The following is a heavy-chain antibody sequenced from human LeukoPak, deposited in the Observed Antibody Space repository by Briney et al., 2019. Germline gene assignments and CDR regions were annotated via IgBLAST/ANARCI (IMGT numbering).Heavy chain of an antibody. V-gene: IGHV3-23*01. J-gene: IGHJ4*02. Sequence: PGGSLRLSCAASGFTFSSYGMHWVRQAPGKGLEWVSAISGSGGSTYYADSVKGRFTISRDNSKNTLYLQMNSLRAEDTAVYYCAKVQAHSIAARPVDYWGQGTLVTVSS. CDR3: AKVQAHSIAARPVDY. CDR1: GFTFSSYG. CDR2: ISGSGGST. D-gene: IGHD6-6*01.